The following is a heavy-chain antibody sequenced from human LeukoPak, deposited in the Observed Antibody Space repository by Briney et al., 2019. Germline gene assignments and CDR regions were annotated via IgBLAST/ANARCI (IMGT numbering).Heavy chain of an antibody. V-gene: IGHV3-30*04. CDR2: ISYDGSNK. CDR1: GFTFSSYA. D-gene: IGHD4-11*01. J-gene: IGHJ4*02. CDR3: ARWGPPTTVTTSDY. Sequence: GRSLRLSCAASGFTFSSYAMHWVRQAPGKGLEWVAVISYDGSNKYYADSVKGRFTISRDNSKNTLYLQMNSLRAEDTAAYYCARWGPPTTVTTSDYWGQGTLVTVSS.